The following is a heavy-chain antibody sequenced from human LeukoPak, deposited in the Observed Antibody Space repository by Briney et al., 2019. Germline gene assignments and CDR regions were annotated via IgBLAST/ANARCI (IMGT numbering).Heavy chain of an antibody. V-gene: IGHV3-7*01. Sequence: QAGGSLRLSCAASGFTFSSYGMHWVRQAPGKGLEWVADIKQDGSEKYYVDSVKGRFTISRQNAKNSLFLQMNSLRAEDTAVYYCARHRSGGSQDDAFDIWGQGTMVTVSS. CDR1: GFTFSSYG. D-gene: IGHD2-15*01. CDR3: ARHRSGGSQDDAFDI. J-gene: IGHJ3*02. CDR2: IKQDGSEK.